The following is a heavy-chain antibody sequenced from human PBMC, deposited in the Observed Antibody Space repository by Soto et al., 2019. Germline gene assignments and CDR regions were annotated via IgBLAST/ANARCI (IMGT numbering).Heavy chain of an antibody. V-gene: IGHV4-59*01. D-gene: IGHD1-1*01. J-gene: IGHJ4*02. Sequence: PSETLSLTCTVSGDSINFYHWTWIRQPPGKGLEWMGYIYYTESTNYNPSLKSRVSISVDTSKNQSSLKLSSVTAADTAVYYCARVARTGQYYFDFWGQGALVTAPQ. CDR1: GDSINFYH. CDR2: IYYTEST. CDR3: ARVARTGQYYFDF.